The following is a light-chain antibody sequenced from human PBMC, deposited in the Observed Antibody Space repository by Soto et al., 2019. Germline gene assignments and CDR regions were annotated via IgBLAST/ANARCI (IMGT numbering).Light chain of an antibody. CDR3: NSYTTISTLVV. Sequence: QSALTQPASVSGSPGQSITISCTGTSSDVGGYNYVSWYQQHPGKAPKLMIYDVNNRPSGVSNRFSGSKSGNTASLTISGLQAEDEADDYCNSYTTISTLVVFGGGTKVTVL. J-gene: IGLJ3*02. V-gene: IGLV2-14*01. CDR1: SSDVGGYNY. CDR2: DVN.